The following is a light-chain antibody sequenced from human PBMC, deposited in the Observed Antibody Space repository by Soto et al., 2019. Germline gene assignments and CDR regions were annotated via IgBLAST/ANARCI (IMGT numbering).Light chain of an antibody. Sequence: DIQMTQSPSTLSASVGDRVTITCRASQSVYTWLAWYQQKPGKAPKLLIHKASSLQSGVPSRFSGSGSGTDFTLTISSLHPDDFATYYCQQYNSYSPTFGQGTKVDIK. CDR2: KAS. J-gene: IGKJ1*01. V-gene: IGKV1-5*03. CDR1: QSVYTW. CDR3: QQYNSYSPT.